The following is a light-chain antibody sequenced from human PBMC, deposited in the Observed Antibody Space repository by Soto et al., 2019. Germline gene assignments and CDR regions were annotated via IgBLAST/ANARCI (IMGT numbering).Light chain of an antibody. J-gene: IGKJ3*01. CDR2: GAS. Sequence: DIVLTQSPGTLSLSPGERATLSCRASQSVSNIYIAWYQQKPGQAPRVLIYGASRRATGIPDRFSGSGSGTDFTLTISRLEPEDSATYYCFQDFNYPRTFGPGTRVDI. CDR3: FQDFNYPRT. CDR1: QSVSNIY. V-gene: IGKV3-20*01.